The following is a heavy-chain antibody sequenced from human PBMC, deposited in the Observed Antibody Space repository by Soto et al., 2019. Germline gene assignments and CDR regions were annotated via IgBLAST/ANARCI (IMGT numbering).Heavy chain of an antibody. CDR1: GYTFTGYY. V-gene: IGHV1-2*04. CDR2: INPNSGGT. J-gene: IGHJ5*02. D-gene: IGHD2-15*01. CDR3: ALSDIVVEQRGWFHP. Sequence: QVQLVQSGAEVKKPGASVKVSCKASGYTFTGYYMHWVRQAPGQGLEWMGWINPNSGGTNYAQKFQGWVTMTRDTSISTAYMELSRLRSDDTAVYYCALSDIVVEQRGWFHPSGQGTLVTVSS.